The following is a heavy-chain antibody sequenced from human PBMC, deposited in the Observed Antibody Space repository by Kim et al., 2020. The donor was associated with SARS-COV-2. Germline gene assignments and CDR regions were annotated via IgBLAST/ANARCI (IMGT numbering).Heavy chain of an antibody. D-gene: IGHD3-10*01. CDR3: ARASMGEVRGVIGFNWFDP. CDR1: GYSISSGYY. CDR2: IYHSGST. Sequence: SETLSLTCTVSGYSISSGYYWGWIRQPPGKGLEWIGSIYHSGSTYYNPSLKSRVTISVDTSKNQFSLKLSSVTAADTAVYYCARASMGEVRGVIGFNWFDPWGQGTLVTVSS. V-gene: IGHV4-38-2*02. J-gene: IGHJ5*02.